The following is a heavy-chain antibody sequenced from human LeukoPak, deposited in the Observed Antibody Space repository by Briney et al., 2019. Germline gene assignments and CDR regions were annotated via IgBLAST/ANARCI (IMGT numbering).Heavy chain of an antibody. CDR2: IYYSGST. CDR1: GGSISSYY. V-gene: IGHV4-59*01. CDR3: ARVLPRRYWFDP. Sequence: SETLSLTCPVSGGSISSYYWSWIRQPPGKGLEWIGYIYYSGSTNYNPSLKSRVTISVDTSKNQFSLMLSSVTAADTAVYYCARVLPRRYWFDPWGQGTLVTVSS. J-gene: IGHJ5*02.